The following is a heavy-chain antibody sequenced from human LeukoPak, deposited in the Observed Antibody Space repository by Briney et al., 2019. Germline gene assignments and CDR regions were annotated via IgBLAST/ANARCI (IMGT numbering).Heavy chain of an antibody. CDR1: GFSLTPSRLY. CDR3: AHRHAVTGTVFDS. V-gene: IGHV2-5*02. D-gene: IGHD6-19*01. CDR2: SYWDDDK. J-gene: IGHJ4*02. Sequence: SGPTLVKPTQTLTLTCTFSGFSLTPSRLYVGWIRQPPGKALQWLHLSYWDDDKRYSPSLKTRLTVTKDTSKNQVVLTMTNMDPVDTATYYCAHRHAVTGTVFDSWGQGLLVTVSS.